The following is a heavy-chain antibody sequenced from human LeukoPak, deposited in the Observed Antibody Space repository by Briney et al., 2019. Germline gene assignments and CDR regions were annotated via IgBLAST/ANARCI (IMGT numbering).Heavy chain of an antibody. CDR2: INHNGNVN. D-gene: IGHD6-19*01. V-gene: IGHV3-7*01. Sequence: PGGSLRLSCAASGFTFSSYWMNWARQAPGKGLEWVASINHNGNVNYYVDSVKGRFTISRDNSKNTLYLQMSSLRVEDTAVYYCASSRSGWIYFDYWGQGTLVTVSS. J-gene: IGHJ4*02. CDR1: GFTFSSYW. CDR3: ASSRSGWIYFDY.